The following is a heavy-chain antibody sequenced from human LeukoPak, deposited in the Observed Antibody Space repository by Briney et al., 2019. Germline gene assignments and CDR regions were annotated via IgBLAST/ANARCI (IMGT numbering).Heavy chain of an antibody. Sequence: PGGSLRLSCAASGFTFSSYGMTWVRQAPGKGLEWVSGISGSGDNTWYADSVKGRFTISRDISKNTVYLQMNSLRAEDTAVYYCARTYGDYVYILGYWGQGTLVTVSS. CDR3: ARTYGDYVYILGY. D-gene: IGHD4-17*01. CDR2: ISGSGDNT. J-gene: IGHJ4*02. CDR1: GFTFSSYG. V-gene: IGHV3-23*01.